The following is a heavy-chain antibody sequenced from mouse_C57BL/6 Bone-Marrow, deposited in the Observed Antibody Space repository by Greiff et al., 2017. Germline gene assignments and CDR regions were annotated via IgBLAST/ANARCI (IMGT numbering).Heavy chain of an antibody. J-gene: IGHJ3*01. CDR1: GYTFTGYW. Sequence: VQLQQSGAELMKPGASVKLSCKATGYTFTGYWIEWVKQRPGHGLEWIGEILPGSGSTNYNEKFKGKATFTADTSSKTAYMQRSSLTTEDSAIYYVGSSATVVGSRLAYWGQGTLVTVSA. V-gene: IGHV1-9*01. D-gene: IGHD1-1*01. CDR3: GSSATVVGSRLAY. CDR2: ILPGSGST.